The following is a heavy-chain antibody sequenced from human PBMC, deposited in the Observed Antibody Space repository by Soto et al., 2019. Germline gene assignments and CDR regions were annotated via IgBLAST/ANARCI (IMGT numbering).Heavy chain of an antibody. Sequence: SETLSLTCTVSGGSISSYYWSWIRRPPGKGLEWIGYIYYSGSTNYNPSLKSRVTISVDTSKNQFSLKLSSVTAADTAVYYCARGRYYGSGSPLYYYYYGMDVWGQGTTVTVSS. CDR3: ARGRYYGSGSPLYYYYYGMDV. D-gene: IGHD3-10*01. V-gene: IGHV4-59*01. CDR1: GGSISSYY. J-gene: IGHJ6*02. CDR2: IYYSGST.